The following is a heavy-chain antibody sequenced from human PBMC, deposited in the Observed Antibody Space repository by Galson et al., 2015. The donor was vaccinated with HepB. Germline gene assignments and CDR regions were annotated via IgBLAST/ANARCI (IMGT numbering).Heavy chain of an antibody. D-gene: IGHD3-22*01. V-gene: IGHV1-69*04. CDR3: ARALYYYDSSGYYFHAFDI. J-gene: IGHJ3*02. CDR2: IIPILGIA. Sequence: SVKVSCKASGGTFSSYAISWVRQAPGQGLEWMGRIIPILGIANYAQKFQGRVTITADKSTSTAYMELSSLRPEDTAVYYCARALYYYDSSGYYFHAFDIWGQGTMVTVSS. CDR1: GGTFSSYA.